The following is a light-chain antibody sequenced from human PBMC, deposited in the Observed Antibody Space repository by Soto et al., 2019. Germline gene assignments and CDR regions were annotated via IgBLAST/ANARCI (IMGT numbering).Light chain of an antibody. CDR2: KVS. Sequence: VVMTQSPMSLPVTLGQPASISCTSSQSLVYRDGNTYLNWFHQRPGQPPRRLIYKVSNRDSGVPDRFSGSGLASDFTLKISRVAAEDVGLYYCMQGSHWPYTFGQGTKLEIK. V-gene: IGKV2-30*01. J-gene: IGKJ2*01. CDR3: MQGSHWPYT. CDR1: QSLVYRDGNTY.